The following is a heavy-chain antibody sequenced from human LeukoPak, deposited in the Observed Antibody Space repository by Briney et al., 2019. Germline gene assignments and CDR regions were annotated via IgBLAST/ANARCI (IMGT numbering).Heavy chain of an antibody. Sequence: SETLSLTCAVYGGSFSGYYWSWIRQPPGKGLEWIGEINHSGSTNYNPSLKSRVTISVDTSKNQFSLKLSSVTAADTAVYYCAGGHQQWLEGSYYCYYYGMDVWGQGTTVTVSS. J-gene: IGHJ6*02. V-gene: IGHV4-34*01. CDR1: GGSFSGYY. CDR2: INHSGST. CDR3: AGGHQQWLEGSYYCYYYGMDV. D-gene: IGHD6-19*01.